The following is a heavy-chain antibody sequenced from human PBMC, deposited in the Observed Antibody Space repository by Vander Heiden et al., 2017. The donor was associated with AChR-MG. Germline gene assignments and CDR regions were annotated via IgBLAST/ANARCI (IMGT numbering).Heavy chain of an antibody. CDR3: ASIAAAGTY. CDR1: GFTFSSYS. D-gene: IGHD6-13*01. V-gene: IGHV3-21*01. CDR2: ISSSSRYI. Sequence: EVQLVESGGGLVKPGGSLRLSCAASGFTFSSYSMNWVRQAPGKGLEWVSSISSSSRYIYYADSVKGRFTISRDNAKNSLYLKMNSLRAEDTAVYYCASIAAAGTYWGQGTLVTVSS. J-gene: IGHJ4*02.